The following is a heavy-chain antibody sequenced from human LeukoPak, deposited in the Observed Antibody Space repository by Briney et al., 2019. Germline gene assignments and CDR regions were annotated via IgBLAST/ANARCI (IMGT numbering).Heavy chain of an antibody. Sequence: SETLSLTCAVYGGSFSGYYWSWIRQPPGKGLEWIGEINHSGSTNYNPSLKSRVTISVDTSKNQFSLKLSSVTAADTAVCYCATRKQWLVRSSAFDIWGQGTMVTVSS. J-gene: IGHJ3*02. D-gene: IGHD6-19*01. CDR3: ATRKQWLVRSSAFDI. CDR1: GGSFSGYY. CDR2: INHSGST. V-gene: IGHV4-34*01.